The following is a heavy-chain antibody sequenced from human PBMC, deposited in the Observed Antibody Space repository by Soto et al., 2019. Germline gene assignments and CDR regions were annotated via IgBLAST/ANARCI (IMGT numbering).Heavy chain of an antibody. Sequence: QVQLVQSGAEVKKPGASVKVSCKASGYSFSDYDINWVRQATGQGPEWMGWMNPNSGNTGYAQKFQGRVTMTRNTSINTAYMELSSLGSEDTAVYYCARDNRHNWNDEGWFDPWGQGTLVTVSS. J-gene: IGHJ5*02. CDR1: GYSFSDYD. D-gene: IGHD1-20*01. CDR2: MNPNSGNT. CDR3: ARDNRHNWNDEGWFDP. V-gene: IGHV1-8*01.